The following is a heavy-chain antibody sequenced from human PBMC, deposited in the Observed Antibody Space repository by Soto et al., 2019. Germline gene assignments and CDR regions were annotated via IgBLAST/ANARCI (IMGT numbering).Heavy chain of an antibody. V-gene: IGHV4-59*08. CDR1: GGSFSSYY. CDR3: ARLDHPHCSGAPCYSFDY. J-gene: IGHJ4*02. D-gene: IGHD2-15*01. Sequence: SETLSLTCTVSGGSFSSYYWSWIRQPPGKGLEWIGYIYYSGSTTYIPSLRSRATISLDTSKNQFSLKLSSVTAADTAMYYCARLDHPHCSGAPCYSFDYWGQGAPVTVSA. CDR2: IYYSGST.